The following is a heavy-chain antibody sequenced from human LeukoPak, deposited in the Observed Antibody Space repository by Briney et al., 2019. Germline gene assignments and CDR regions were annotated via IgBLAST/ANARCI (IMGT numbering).Heavy chain of an antibody. CDR2: ISSSSSYI. V-gene: IGHV3-21*01. D-gene: IGHD2-2*01. Sequence: GGSLRLSCAASGFTFSSHSMNWVRQAPGKGLEWVSSISSSSSYIYYADSVKGRFTISRDNAKNSLYLQMNSLRAEDTAVYYCARDNIVVVPAAMTAHNWFDPWGQGTLVTVSS. CDR1: GFTFSSHS. CDR3: ARDNIVVVPAAMTAHNWFDP. J-gene: IGHJ5*02.